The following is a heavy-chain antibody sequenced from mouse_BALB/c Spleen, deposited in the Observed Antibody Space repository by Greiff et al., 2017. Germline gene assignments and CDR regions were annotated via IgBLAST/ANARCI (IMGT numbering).Heavy chain of an antibody. CDR1: GFTFSSYG. CDR3: ARLDGPYAMDY. D-gene: IGHD2-3*01. CDR2: ISSGGSYT. J-gene: IGHJ4*01. V-gene: IGHV5-6*03. Sequence: EVMLVESGGGLVKPGGSLKLSCAASGFTFSSYGMSWVRQTPDKRLEWVATISSGGSYTYYPDSVKGRFTISRDNAKNTLYLQMSSLKSEDTAMYYCARLDGPYAMDYWGQGTSVTVSS.